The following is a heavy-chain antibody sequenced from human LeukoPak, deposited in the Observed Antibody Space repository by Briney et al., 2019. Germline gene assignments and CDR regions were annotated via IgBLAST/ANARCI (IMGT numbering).Heavy chain of an antibody. J-gene: IGHJ4*02. V-gene: IGHV1-2*02. CDR3: ARAKGIRYFDY. CDR1: GYIFTGYY. D-gene: IGHD5-18*01. CDR2: INPNSGDT. Sequence: GASVKVSCKASGYIFTGYYMHWVRQAPGQGLGWMGWINPNSGDTNYAQKFQGRVTMTRDTSISTAYMELSRLRSDDTAVYYCARAKGIRYFDYWGQGTLVTVSS.